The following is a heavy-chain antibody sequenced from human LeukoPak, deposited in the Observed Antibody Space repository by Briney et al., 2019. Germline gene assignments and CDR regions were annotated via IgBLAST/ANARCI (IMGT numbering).Heavy chain of an antibody. D-gene: IGHD4-17*01. J-gene: IGHJ2*01. CDR1: GGSIRSTSYY. V-gene: IGHV4-39*01. CDR3: ARGRPVTTFAPRNRYFDL. Sequence: PSETLSLTCTVSGGSIRSTSYYWGWIRQSPGKGLEWIGSIYYSGSTFYNPSLKSRVTISADTSKNQFSLKLSSVTAADTAVYYCARGRPVTTFAPRNRYFDLWGRGTLVTVSS. CDR2: IYYSGST.